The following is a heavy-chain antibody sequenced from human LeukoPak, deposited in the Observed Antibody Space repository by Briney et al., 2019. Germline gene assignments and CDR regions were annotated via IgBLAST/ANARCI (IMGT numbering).Heavy chain of an antibody. Sequence: PGGSLRLSCAVSGFTFSDYAMSWVRQAPGKGLEWVANIKQDGSEKYYVDSVKGRFTISRDNAKNSLYLQMNSLRAEDTAVYYCARDLRGWYVSDYWGQGTLVTVYS. V-gene: IGHV3-7*01. CDR2: IKQDGSEK. CDR1: GFTFSDYA. D-gene: IGHD6-19*01. J-gene: IGHJ4*02. CDR3: ARDLRGWYVSDY.